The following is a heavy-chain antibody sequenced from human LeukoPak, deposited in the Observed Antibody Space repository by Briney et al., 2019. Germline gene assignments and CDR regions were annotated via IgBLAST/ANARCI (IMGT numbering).Heavy chain of an antibody. CDR2: INPNSGGT. CDR3: AREIFVDTAMVIFDY. CDR1: GYTFTGYY. J-gene: IGHJ4*02. V-gene: IGHV1-2*02. Sequence: ASVKVSCKASGYTFTGYYMNWVRQAPGQGLEWMGWINPNSGGTNYAQKFQGRVTMTRDTSISTAYMELSRLRSDGTAVYYCAREIFVDTAMVIFDYWGQGTLVTVSS. D-gene: IGHD5-18*01.